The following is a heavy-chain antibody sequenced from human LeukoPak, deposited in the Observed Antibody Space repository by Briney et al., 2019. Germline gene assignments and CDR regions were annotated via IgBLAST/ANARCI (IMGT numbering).Heavy chain of an antibody. Sequence: EASVKVSCKASGYTFTGYYMHWVRQAPGQGLEWMGRISPNSGGTNYAQKFQGRVTMTRDTSISTAYMELSRLRSDDTAVYYCARAGIRIAAAGTRVWFDPWGQGTLVTVSS. V-gene: IGHV1-2*06. CDR3: ARAGIRIAAAGTRVWFDP. D-gene: IGHD6-13*01. J-gene: IGHJ5*02. CDR1: GYTFTGYY. CDR2: ISPNSGGT.